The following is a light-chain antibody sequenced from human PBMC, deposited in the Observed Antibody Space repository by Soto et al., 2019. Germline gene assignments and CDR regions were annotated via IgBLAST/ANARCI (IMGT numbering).Light chain of an antibody. Sequence: PGARATLSCRASQSISISLAWYRQKPGQAPSLLIYGASSRANGVPARFSGSGSGTEFTLTISSLQSEDVAVYYCQQYNDWPPELTFGGGTKVEIK. CDR3: QQYNDWPPELT. V-gene: IGKV3-15*01. CDR1: QSISIS. CDR2: GAS. J-gene: IGKJ4*01.